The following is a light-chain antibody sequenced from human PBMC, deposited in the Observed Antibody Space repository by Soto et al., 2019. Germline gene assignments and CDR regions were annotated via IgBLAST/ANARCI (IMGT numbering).Light chain of an antibody. V-gene: IGKV3D-15*01. CDR3: QQYIRWPLT. CDR1: QSVSSSY. J-gene: IGKJ4*01. CDR2: STS. Sequence: PGERVTLSCRASQSVSSSYLTWYQQKPGQAPRLLIYSTSNRATDIPARFSGSGSGTEFTLTISSLQSEDFAVYYCQQYIRWPLTFGGGTKVDIK.